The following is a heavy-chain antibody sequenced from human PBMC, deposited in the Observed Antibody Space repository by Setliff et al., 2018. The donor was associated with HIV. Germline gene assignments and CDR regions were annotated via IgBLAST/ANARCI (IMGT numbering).Heavy chain of an antibody. CDR3: ARGRFHRLHRPYSGSGHLGSQYFDY. D-gene: IGHD3-10*01. Sequence: KPSETLSLTCAVYGVSFNGYSWTWIRQPPGKGLEWIGGINHSGSTNYNPSLKSRDTISVYTSTSQFSLRLNSVTATDTALYYRARGRFHRLHRPYSGSGHLGSQYFDYWGQGTLVTVSS. J-gene: IGHJ4*02. CDR1: GVSFNGYS. CDR2: INHSGST. V-gene: IGHV4-34*01.